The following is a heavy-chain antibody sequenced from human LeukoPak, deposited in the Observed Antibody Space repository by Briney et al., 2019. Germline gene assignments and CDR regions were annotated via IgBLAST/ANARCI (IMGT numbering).Heavy chain of an antibody. V-gene: IGHV3-23*01. Sequence: GGSLRLSCAASGFTFSDAWMNWVRQAPGKGLGWDSAISGSGGSTYYADSVKGRFTISRDNSKNTLYLQMNSLRAEDTAVYYCAKVGDYYYDSSGYSPYFDYWGQGTLVTVSS. CDR2: ISGSGGST. D-gene: IGHD3-22*01. CDR1: GFTFSDAW. CDR3: AKVGDYYYDSSGYSPYFDY. J-gene: IGHJ4*02.